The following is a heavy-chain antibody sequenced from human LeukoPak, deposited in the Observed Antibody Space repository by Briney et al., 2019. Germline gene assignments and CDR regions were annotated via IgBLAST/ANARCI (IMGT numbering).Heavy chain of an antibody. CDR1: GFSLSAHG. CDR3: TKRSQWEPRAFDI. V-gene: IGHV3-30*02. Sequence: PGGSLRLSCAASGFSLSAHGMHWVRQAPGKGLEWVAFIRDDGGKKYYADSVKGRFTISRDNSKNTLHLQMNTLRAEDTAVYYCTKRSQWEPRAFDIWGQGTMVTVSS. CDR2: IRDDGGKK. D-gene: IGHD1-26*01. J-gene: IGHJ3*02.